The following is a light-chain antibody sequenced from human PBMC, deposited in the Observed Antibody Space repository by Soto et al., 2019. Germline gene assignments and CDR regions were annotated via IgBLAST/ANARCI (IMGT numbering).Light chain of an antibody. J-gene: IGKJ3*01. Sequence: EIVLTQSPATLSVSPGERATLSCRASQIVTYNLAWYQQKPGQAPRLLIYGISTRATGIPARFSGSGSGTEFTLTISNLQSEDFALYFCQHYNIWSPLFTFGPGTKVDIK. V-gene: IGKV3-15*01. CDR3: QHYNIWSPLFT. CDR2: GIS. CDR1: QIVTYN.